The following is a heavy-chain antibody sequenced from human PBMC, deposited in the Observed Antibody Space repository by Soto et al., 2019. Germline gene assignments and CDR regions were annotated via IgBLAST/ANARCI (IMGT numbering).Heavy chain of an antibody. V-gene: IGHV1-18*01. CDR3: AMVDVYVTPSPQDV. CDR1: GYTFTRYG. CDR2: INAYNGNT. Sequence: GASVKVSCKASGYTFTRYGIGWARQAPGQGLEWMGWINAYNGNTNYAQNLQGRVTLTTDTSTSTAYMELRSLRSNDTAIYYCAMVDVYVTPSPQDVWGQGTTVTVSS. D-gene: IGHD3-16*01. J-gene: IGHJ6*02.